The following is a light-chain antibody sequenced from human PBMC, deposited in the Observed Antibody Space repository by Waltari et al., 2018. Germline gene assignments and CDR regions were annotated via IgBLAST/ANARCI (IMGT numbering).Light chain of an antibody. CDR1: SSNIGNNY. Sequence: QSVLTQPPSASGTPGPRVTMSCSGSSSNIGNNYVYWYQQIPGPAPNLLVYRNDQRPSGVPDRFSGSKSGTSASLAISGLRSEDEANYYCAAWDDSLSGPGVFGGGTKLTVL. CDR2: RND. J-gene: IGLJ3*02. V-gene: IGLV1-47*01. CDR3: AAWDDSLSGPGV.